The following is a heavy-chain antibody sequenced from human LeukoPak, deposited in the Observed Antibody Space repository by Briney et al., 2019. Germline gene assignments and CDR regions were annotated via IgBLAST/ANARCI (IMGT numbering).Heavy chain of an antibody. CDR3: ARTPLYYGSGSYKFDP. CDR2: IIPIFGTA. D-gene: IGHD3-10*01. Sequence: GASVKVSCKASGGTFSSYAISWVRQAPGQGLEWMGGIIPIFGTANYAQKFQGRVTITTDESTSTAYMELRSLRSEDTAVYYCARTPLYYGSGSYKFDPWGQGTLVTVSS. V-gene: IGHV1-69*05. CDR1: GGTFSSYA. J-gene: IGHJ5*02.